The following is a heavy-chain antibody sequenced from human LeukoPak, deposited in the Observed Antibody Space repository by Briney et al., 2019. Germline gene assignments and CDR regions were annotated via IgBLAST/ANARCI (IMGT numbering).Heavy chain of an antibody. Sequence: ASVKVSCKASGYTFTSYYMHWVRQAPGQGLEWMGIINPSGGSTSYAQKFQGRVTMTRDTSTSTVYMELSSLRSEDTAVYYCAREYEPVYYYYYYGMDVWGQGTTVTVSS. D-gene: IGHD1-14*01. J-gene: IGHJ6*02. CDR1: GYTFTSYY. V-gene: IGHV1-46*01. CDR3: AREYEPVYYYYYYGMDV. CDR2: INPSGGST.